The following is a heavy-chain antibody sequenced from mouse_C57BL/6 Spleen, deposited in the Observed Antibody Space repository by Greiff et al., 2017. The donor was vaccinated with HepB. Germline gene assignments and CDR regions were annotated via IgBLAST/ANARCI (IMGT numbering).Heavy chain of an antibody. V-gene: IGHV5-4*01. D-gene: IGHD4-1*01. CDR1: GFTFSSYA. CDR3: ARDSLTGYYYAMDY. CDR2: ISDGGSYT. Sequence: EVKLEESGGGLVKPGGSLKLSCAASGFTFSSYAMSWVRQTPEKRLEWVATISDGGSYTYYPDNVKGRFTISRDNAKNNLYLQMSHLKSEDTAMYYCARDSLTGYYYAMDYWGQGTSVTVSS. J-gene: IGHJ4*01.